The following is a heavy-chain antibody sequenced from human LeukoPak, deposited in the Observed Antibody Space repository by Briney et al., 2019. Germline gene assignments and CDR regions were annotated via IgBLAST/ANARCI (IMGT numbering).Heavy chain of an antibody. CDR1: GGPFSGYY. V-gene: IGHV4-34*01. CDR3: ARGMIAASELGLA. J-gene: IGHJ5*02. D-gene: IGHD6-13*01. CDR2: INHSGIT. Sequence: SETLSLTCVVYGGPFSGYYRSWIRQPPGKGLEWIGEINHSGITRYNPSLKSRVTMSVDTSKNQFSLNLNSVTAADTAVYYCARGMIAASELGLAWGQGILVTVSS.